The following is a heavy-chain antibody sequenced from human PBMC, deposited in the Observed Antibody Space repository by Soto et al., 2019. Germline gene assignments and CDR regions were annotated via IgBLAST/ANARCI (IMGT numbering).Heavy chain of an antibody. D-gene: IGHD1-26*01. CDR3: ARVSGSYYYGMDV. Sequence: QVQLQESGPGLVKPSGTLSLTCAVSGGSISSSNWWSWVRQPPGKGLEWIGEIYHSGSTKYNPSLKSPATRAVDKSKNQFSLKLSSVTAADTAVYYCARVSGSYYYGMDVWGQGTTVTVSS. J-gene: IGHJ6*02. V-gene: IGHV4-4*02. CDR1: GGSISSSNW. CDR2: IYHSGST.